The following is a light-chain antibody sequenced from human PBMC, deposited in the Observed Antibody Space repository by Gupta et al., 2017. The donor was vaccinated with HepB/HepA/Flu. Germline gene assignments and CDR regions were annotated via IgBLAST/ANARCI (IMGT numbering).Light chain of an antibody. J-gene: IGLJ1*01. CDR3: ASWEDSRNGVYV. Sequence: SLLPQPPSSSCTPGQRVTIPCSGRRSTIGSKTVNWYKQIPGTATNRLIYSDNKRPSGGPDRVSGSKSGTSASLAIVGLQSEDEADYYCASWEDSRNGVYVFGTGTKVTVL. V-gene: IGLV1-44*01. CDR1: RSTIGSKT. CDR2: SDN.